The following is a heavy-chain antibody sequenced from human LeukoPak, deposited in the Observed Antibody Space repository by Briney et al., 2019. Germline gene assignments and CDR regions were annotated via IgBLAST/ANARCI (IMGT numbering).Heavy chain of an antibody. CDR3: ARWRRANSRALQY. Sequence: GGSPRLSCAASGFTFSSYAMSWVRQAPGKGLEWVANIREDESEKNYVDSVKGRFTISRDNAWNSLYLQMNSLRPEDTAVYCCARWRRANSRALQYWGQGTLVTVSS. CDR2: IREDESEK. CDR1: GFTFSSYA. D-gene: IGHD6-13*01. V-gene: IGHV3-7*01. J-gene: IGHJ4*02.